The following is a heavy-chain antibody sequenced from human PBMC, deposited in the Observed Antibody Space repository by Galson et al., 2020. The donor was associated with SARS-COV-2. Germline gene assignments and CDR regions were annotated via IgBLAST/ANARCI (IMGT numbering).Heavy chain of an antibody. D-gene: IGHD3-22*01. J-gene: IGHJ4*02. CDR2: LSGDSGYI. CDR3: ARDSSYDSSGYFGAFDY. Sequence: GESLKISCVASGFSFSDYSMNWVRQAPGKGLEWISSLSGDSGYIYYADSVKGRFTISRENARNSLNLQLNSLRAEDTAVYFCARDSSYDSSGYFGAFDYWGQGTPVTVSS. V-gene: IGHV3-21*01. CDR1: GFSFSDYS.